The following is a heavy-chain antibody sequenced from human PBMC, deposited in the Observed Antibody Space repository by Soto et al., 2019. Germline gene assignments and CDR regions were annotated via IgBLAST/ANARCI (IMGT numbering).Heavy chain of an antibody. CDR3: AKESSSSWDYYYYMDV. J-gene: IGHJ6*03. CDR1: GFTFSSYA. Sequence: PGGSLRLSCAASGFTFSSYAMSWVRQAPGKGLEWVSAISGSGGSTYYADPVKGRFTISRDNSKNTLYLQMNSLRAEDTAVYYCAKESSSSWDYYYYMDVWGKGTTVTVSS. V-gene: IGHV3-23*01. D-gene: IGHD6-13*01. CDR2: ISGSGGST.